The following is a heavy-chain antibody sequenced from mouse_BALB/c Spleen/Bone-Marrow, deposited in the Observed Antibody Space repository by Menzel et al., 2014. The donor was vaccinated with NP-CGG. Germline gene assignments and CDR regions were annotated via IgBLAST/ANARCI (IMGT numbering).Heavy chain of an antibody. J-gene: IGHJ3*01. CDR1: GYTITSYY. Sequence: VQLQQSGAELAKPGASVKLSCNASGYTITSYYMYWVKQRPGQGLEWIGEINPSNGGTNFNEKFKSKATLTVDKSSSTAYMQLSSLTSEDSAVYYCTRSNGNWFAFWGHGTLVTVSA. V-gene: IGHV1S81*02. D-gene: IGHD2-1*01. CDR3: TRSNGNWFAF. CDR2: INPSNGGT.